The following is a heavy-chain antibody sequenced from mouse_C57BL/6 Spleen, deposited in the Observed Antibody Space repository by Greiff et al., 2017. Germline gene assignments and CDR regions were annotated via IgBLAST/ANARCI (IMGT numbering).Heavy chain of an antibody. CDR3: ARQEGYWVYFDV. V-gene: IGHV5-12*01. J-gene: IGHJ1*03. CDR1: GFTFSDYY. CDR2: ISNGGGST. D-gene: IGHD2-3*01. Sequence: EVKLVESGGGLVQPGGSLKLSCAASGFTFSDYYMYWVRQTPEKRLEWVAYISNGGGSTYYPDTVKGRYTSSRDNAKNTLYLQMSRLKSEDTAMYYCARQEGYWVYFDVWGTGTTVTVSA.